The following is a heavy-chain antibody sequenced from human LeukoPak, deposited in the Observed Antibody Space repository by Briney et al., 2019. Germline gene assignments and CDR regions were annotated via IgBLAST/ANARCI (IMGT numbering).Heavy chain of an antibody. J-gene: IGHJ4*02. Sequence: GGSLRLSCAASGFTFRTYWMYWVRQAPGKGLVWVSRVNTDGSNTNYADSVKGRFTISRDIAKNTLYLQMNSLRAEDTAVYYCARDPGSFDYWGQGTLVTVSS. CDR1: GFTFRTYW. D-gene: IGHD1-14*01. V-gene: IGHV3-74*01. CDR3: ARDPGSFDY. CDR2: VNTDGSNT.